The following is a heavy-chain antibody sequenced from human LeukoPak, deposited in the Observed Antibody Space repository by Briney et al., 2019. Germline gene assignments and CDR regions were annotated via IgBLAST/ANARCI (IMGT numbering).Heavy chain of an antibody. Sequence: GGSLRLSCAASGFTFSSYDMHWVRQATGKGLEWVSAIGTAGDTYYPGSVKGRFTISRENAKNSLYLQMNSLRAEDTAVYYCARDLGYSSGPNYWGQGTRVTVSS. D-gene: IGHD6-19*01. V-gene: IGHV3-13*01. CDR2: IGTAGDT. J-gene: IGHJ4*02. CDR1: GFTFSSYD. CDR3: ARDLGYSSGPNY.